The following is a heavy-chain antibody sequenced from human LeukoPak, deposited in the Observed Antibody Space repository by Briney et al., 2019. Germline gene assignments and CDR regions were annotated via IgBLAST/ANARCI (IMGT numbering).Heavy chain of an antibody. V-gene: IGHV4-4*02. Sequence: SGTLSLTCAVSGGSISSSNWWSWVRQPPGKGLEWIGEIYHSGSTYYNPSLKSRVTISVDTSKNQFSLKLSSVTAADTAVYYCARGQAYDFWSGYYLDYWGQGTLVTVSS. CDR2: IYHSGST. CDR1: GGSISSSNW. J-gene: IGHJ4*02. D-gene: IGHD3-3*01. CDR3: ARGQAYDFWSGYYLDY.